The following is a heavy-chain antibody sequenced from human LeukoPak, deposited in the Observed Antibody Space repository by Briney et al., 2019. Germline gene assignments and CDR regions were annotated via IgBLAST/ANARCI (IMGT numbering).Heavy chain of an antibody. Sequence: PSETLSLTSTVSGDSNDNNGFYWGWIRQPPGKGLVWIGNIYYSGSTYYNPSLKSRVTTSVDTSKKQFSLKLSSVTAADTAVYYCARGTRGSDSSFDFWGQGTLVTVSS. CDR2: IYYSGST. V-gene: IGHV4-39*07. CDR1: GDSNDNNGFY. CDR3: ARGTRGSDSSFDF. D-gene: IGHD1-1*01. J-gene: IGHJ4*02.